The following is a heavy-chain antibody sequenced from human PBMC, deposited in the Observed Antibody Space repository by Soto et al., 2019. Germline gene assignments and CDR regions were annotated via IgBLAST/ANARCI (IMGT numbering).Heavy chain of an antibody. V-gene: IGHV3-23*01. CDR2: IHGSGSST. D-gene: IGHD1-20*01. J-gene: IGHJ4*02. CDR1: GFTFSSYA. CDR3: AKGSITGTLRGYYFDY. Sequence: EVQLLESGGGLVQPGGSLRLSCAASGFTFSSYAMSWVRQAPGKGLEWVSDIHGSGSSTYYADSVKGRFTISRDNSKNTMYLQMSSLRAEDTAVYYCAKGSITGTLRGYYFDYWGQGTLVTVSS.